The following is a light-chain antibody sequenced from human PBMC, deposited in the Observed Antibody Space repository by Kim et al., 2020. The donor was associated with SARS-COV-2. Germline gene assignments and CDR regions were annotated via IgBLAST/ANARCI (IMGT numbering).Light chain of an antibody. CDR3: LQDYNYPLT. J-gene: IGKJ4*02. Sequence: ASGGERVPITCRARQDSRNDLGWYQQKPGKAPKLLIYAASSLQSGVPSRFSGSGSGTDFTLTISSLQPEDFATYYCLQDYNYPLTFGGGTKVDIK. CDR2: AAS. V-gene: IGKV1-6*01. CDR1: QDSRND.